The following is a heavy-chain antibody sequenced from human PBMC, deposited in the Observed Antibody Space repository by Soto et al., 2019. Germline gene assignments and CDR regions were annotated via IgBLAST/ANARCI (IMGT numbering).Heavy chain of an antibody. Sequence: PGGSLRLSCAASGFTVSSNYMSWVRQAPGKGLEWVSSIYTGGTTFYADSVKGRLTISRDNSKNMLYFQMNSLRSEDTAVYYCARGYSYGPLDHWGQGT. CDR3: ARGYSYGPLDH. D-gene: IGHD5-18*01. CDR1: GFTVSSNY. V-gene: IGHV3-66*01. CDR2: IYTGGTT. J-gene: IGHJ4*02.